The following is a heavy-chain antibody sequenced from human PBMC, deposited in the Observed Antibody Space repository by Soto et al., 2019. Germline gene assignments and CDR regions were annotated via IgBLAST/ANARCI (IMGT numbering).Heavy chain of an antibody. D-gene: IGHD3-22*01. CDR2: IYYSGST. CDR3: ARGRDSSGYYGGFDY. Sequence: QVQLQESGPGLVKPSQTLSLTCTVSGGSISSGGYYWSWIRQHPGKGLEWIGYIYYSGSTYYNPSLKSRVTMSVDTSKNQFSREVSSVTAADTAVYYCARGRDSSGYYGGFDYWGQGTLVTVSS. J-gene: IGHJ4*02. CDR1: GGSISSGGYY. V-gene: IGHV4-31*03.